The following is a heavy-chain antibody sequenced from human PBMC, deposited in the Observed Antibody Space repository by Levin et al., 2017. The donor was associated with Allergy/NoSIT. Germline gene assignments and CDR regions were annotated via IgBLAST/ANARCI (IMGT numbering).Heavy chain of an antibody. V-gene: IGHV3-30-3*01. J-gene: IGHJ4*02. CDR1: GFTFSSYA. CDR3: ARGYCSSTSCLLDY. CDR2: ISNDGSNK. D-gene: IGHD2-2*01. Sequence: GESLKISCAASGFTFSSYAMHWVRQAPGKGLEWVAVISNDGSNKYYADSVKGRFTISRDNSKSTLYLQMNSLRAEDTAVFYCARGYCSSTSCLLDYWGQGTLATVSS.